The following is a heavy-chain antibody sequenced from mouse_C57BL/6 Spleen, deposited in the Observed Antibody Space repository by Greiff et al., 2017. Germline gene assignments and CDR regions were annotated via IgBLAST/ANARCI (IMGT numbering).Heavy chain of an antibody. CDR2: IDPSDSYT. Sequence: QVQLQQPGAELVKPGASVKLSCKASGYTFTSYWMQWVKQRPGQGLEWIGEIDPSDSYTNYNQKFKGKATLTVDTSSSTAYMQLSSLTSEDSAVCYCAGLRGYWGQGTTLTVSS. D-gene: IGHD3-1*01. V-gene: IGHV1-50*01. CDR3: AGLRGY. CDR1: GYTFTSYW. J-gene: IGHJ2*01.